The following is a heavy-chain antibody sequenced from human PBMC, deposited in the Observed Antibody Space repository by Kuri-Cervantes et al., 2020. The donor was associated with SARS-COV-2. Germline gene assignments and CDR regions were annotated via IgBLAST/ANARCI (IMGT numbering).Heavy chain of an antibody. J-gene: IGHJ3*02. D-gene: IGHD3-3*01. V-gene: IGHV1-2*02. Sequence: ASVKVSCKASGYTFTGYYMHWVRQAPGQGLEWMGWINPNSGGTNYAQKFQGRVTITRNTSISTAYMELSSLRSEDTAVYYCARVMTYYDFWSGYYTNAFDIWGQGTMVTVSS. CDR1: GYTFTGYY. CDR2: INPNSGGT. CDR3: ARVMTYYDFWSGYYTNAFDI.